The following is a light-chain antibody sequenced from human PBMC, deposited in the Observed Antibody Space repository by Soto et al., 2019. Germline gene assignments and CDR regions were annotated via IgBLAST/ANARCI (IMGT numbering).Light chain of an antibody. Sequence: VMKNSPATLSLSPENRATLSCSASQSVSTSYLAWYQQKPGQAPRLLIYGASSRATGIPDRFSGSGSGTDFTLTFSGLEPEDFAVYYCKQYGNSRGTFGQGTKVDIK. J-gene: IGKJ1*01. CDR3: KQYGNSRGT. CDR1: QSVSTSY. V-gene: IGKV3-20*01. CDR2: GAS.